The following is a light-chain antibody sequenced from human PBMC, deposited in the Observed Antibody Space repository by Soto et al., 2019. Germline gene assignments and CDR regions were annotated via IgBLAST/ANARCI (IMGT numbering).Light chain of an antibody. J-gene: IGKJ2*01. CDR1: QSVRDN. CDR3: QQHNDWPPST. V-gene: IGKV3-15*01. CDR2: GAS. Sequence: EIVLTQSPATLSVSPGERATLSCRASQSVRDNLAWYQQTPGQAPRLLIYGASTRAPAIPDRFSGSGFGTEFTLTIISLQSEDFAVYYGQQHNDWPPSTFGQGTKLEIK.